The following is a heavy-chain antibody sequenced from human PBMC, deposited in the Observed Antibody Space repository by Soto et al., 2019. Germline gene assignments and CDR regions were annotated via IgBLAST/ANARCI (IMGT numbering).Heavy chain of an antibody. CDR3: ARDPVGVDSTFYFDS. V-gene: IGHV3-21*02. CDR1: GFTFSYYT. J-gene: IGHJ4*02. Sequence: EVQLVESGGGLVRPGGSLRLSCEASGFTFSYYTMTWVRQAPGRGLEWVSSISTSTTYISYADSMRGRFTISRDNAKNSLYLQMNSLRVEDTAVYYCARDPVGVDSTFYFDSWGQGTLVTVSS. D-gene: IGHD2-21*01. CDR2: ISTSTTYI.